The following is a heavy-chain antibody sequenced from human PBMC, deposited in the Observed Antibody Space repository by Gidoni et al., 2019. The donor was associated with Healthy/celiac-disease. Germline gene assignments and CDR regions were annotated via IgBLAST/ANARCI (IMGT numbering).Heavy chain of an antibody. CDR2: IYYSGST. CDR1: GGSISSYY. V-gene: IGHV4-59*01. Sequence: QVQLQESGPGLVKTSETLSLTCTVSGGSISSYYWSWIRQPPGKGLEWIGYIYYSGSTNYNPSLKSRVTISVDTSKNQFSLKLSSVTAADTAVYYCAGSGGPWGQGTLVTVSS. D-gene: IGHD2-15*01. CDR3: AGSGGP. J-gene: IGHJ5*02.